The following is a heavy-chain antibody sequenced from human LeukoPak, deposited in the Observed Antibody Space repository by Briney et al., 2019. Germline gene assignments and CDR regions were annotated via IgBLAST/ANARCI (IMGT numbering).Heavy chain of an antibody. CDR1: GGSVSSNNYY. CDR2: IYYSGNT. J-gene: IGHJ6*04. Sequence: SETLSLTCTVSGGSVSSNNYYWSWIRQPPGKGLEWIGYIYYSGNTNYNPSLKSRVTISVDTSKNQFSLKLSSVTAADTAVYYCARHMGGMDVWGKGTTVTVSS. V-gene: IGHV4-61*01. CDR3: ARHMGGMDV. D-gene: IGHD2-21*01.